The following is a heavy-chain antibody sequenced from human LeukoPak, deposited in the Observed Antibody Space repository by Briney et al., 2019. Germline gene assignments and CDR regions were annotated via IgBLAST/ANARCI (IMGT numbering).Heavy chain of an antibody. V-gene: IGHV1-18*01. CDR1: GYTFSNYG. CDR2: IRGDNGNT. J-gene: IGHJ4*02. D-gene: IGHD3-22*01. Sequence: ASVKVSCKASGYTFSNYGISWVRQAPGQGLEWVGWIRGDNGNTNYAQKLQGRVTMTTDTSTSTAYMELRSLGSDETAVYYCARDTYYYDSSGFDYWGQGTLVTVSS. CDR3: ARDTYYYDSSGFDY.